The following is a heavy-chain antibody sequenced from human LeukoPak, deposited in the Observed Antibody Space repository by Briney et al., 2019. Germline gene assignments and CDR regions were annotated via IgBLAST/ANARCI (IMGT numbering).Heavy chain of an antibody. CDR3: ARGGGYCSSTSCYPFDY. V-gene: IGHV1-18*01. Sequence: ASVKVSCKASGYTFTSYGIRWVRQAPGQGLEWMGWISAYNGNTNYAQKLQGRVTMTTDTSTSTAYMELRSLRSDDTAVYYCARGGGYCSSTSCYPFDYWGQGTLVTVSS. J-gene: IGHJ4*02. D-gene: IGHD2-2*01. CDR1: GYTFTSYG. CDR2: ISAYNGNT.